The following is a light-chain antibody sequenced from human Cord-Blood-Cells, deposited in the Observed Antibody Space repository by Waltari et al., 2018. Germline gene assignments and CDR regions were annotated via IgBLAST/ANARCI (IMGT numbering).Light chain of an antibody. CDR2: WAS. CDR1: PSVLYSSNNKNY. Sequence: DLVMTQSPDSLAVSLGERAPINCQSSPSVLYSSNNKNYLAWYQQKPGQPPKLLIYWASTRESGVPDRFSGSGSGTDFTLTISSLQAEDVAVYYCQQYYSTPYSFGQGTKLEIK. J-gene: IGKJ2*03. CDR3: QQYYSTPYS. V-gene: IGKV4-1*01.